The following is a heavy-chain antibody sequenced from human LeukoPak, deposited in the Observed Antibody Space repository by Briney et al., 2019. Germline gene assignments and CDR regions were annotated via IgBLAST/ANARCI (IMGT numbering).Heavy chain of an antibody. D-gene: IGHD3-3*01. CDR1: GGSISSYY. CDR2: IYYSGST. J-gene: IGHJ5*02. Sequence: PSETLSLTCTVSGGSISSYYWSWIRQPPGKGLEWIGYIYYSGSTNYNPSLKSRVTISVDTSKNQFSLKLSSVTAADTAVYYCARVPTYDFWSGYYTNYFDPWGQGTLVTVSS. V-gene: IGHV4-59*01. CDR3: ARVPTYDFWSGYYTNYFDP.